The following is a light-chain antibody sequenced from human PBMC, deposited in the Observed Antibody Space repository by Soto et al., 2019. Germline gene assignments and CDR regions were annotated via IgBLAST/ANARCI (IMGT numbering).Light chain of an antibody. CDR1: QSVLYSSNNKNY. CDR2: DAS. Sequence: DIVMTQSPDSLAVSLGERATINCNSSQSVLYSSNNKNYLAWYQQKPGQAPRLLIFDASNRATGIPDRFSGSGSGADFTLTISRLEPEDFAVYYCQQYGSSPRTFGQGTKVDIK. J-gene: IGKJ1*01. V-gene: IGKV4-1*01. CDR3: QQYGSSPRT.